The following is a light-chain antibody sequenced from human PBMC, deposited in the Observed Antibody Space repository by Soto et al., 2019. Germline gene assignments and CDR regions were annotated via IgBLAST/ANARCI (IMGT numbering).Light chain of an antibody. CDR2: EVS. CDR1: SSDVGGYDY. J-gene: IGLJ3*02. CDR3: SSSTSSNTLV. V-gene: IGLV2-14*01. Sequence: QSALTQPASVSGSPGQSITISCTGTSSDVGGYDYVSWYQQHPGKAPKLMISEVSNRPSGVSDRFSGSKSGNTASLTISGRQAEDEADYYCSSSTSSNTLVFGGGTKVTVL.